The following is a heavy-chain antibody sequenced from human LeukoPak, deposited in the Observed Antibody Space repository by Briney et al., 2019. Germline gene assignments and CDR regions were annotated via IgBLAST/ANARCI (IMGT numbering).Heavy chain of an antibody. V-gene: IGHV1-24*01. Sequence: ASLKVSCKVSGYTLTELSMHWVRQAPGKGLEWMGGFDPEDGETIYAQKFQGSVTMTEETSTDTAYMELSSPRSEDTAVYYCATDRYYSGGSCYAKWFDPWGQGTLVTVSS. J-gene: IGHJ5*02. CDR3: ATDRYYSGGSCYAKWFDP. CDR2: FDPEDGET. D-gene: IGHD2-15*01. CDR1: GYTLTELS.